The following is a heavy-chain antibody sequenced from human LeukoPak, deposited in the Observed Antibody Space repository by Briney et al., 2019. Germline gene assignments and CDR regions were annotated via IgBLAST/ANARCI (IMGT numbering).Heavy chain of an antibody. Sequence: PGGSLRLSCAASGFTVSSNYMSWVRQAPGKGLEWVSVIYSGGSTYYADSVKGRFTISRDNSKNTLYLQMNSLRAEDTAVYYCAKDAWSGPDWFDPWGQGTLVTVSS. CDR1: GFTVSSNY. V-gene: IGHV3-53*01. J-gene: IGHJ5*02. D-gene: IGHD3-3*01. CDR2: IYSGGST. CDR3: AKDAWSGPDWFDP.